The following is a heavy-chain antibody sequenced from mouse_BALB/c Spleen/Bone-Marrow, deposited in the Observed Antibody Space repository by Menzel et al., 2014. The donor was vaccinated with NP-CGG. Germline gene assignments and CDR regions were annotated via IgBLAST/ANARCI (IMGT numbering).Heavy chain of an antibody. J-gene: IGHJ3*01. V-gene: IGHV1-4*01. D-gene: IGHD1-3*01. CDR1: GYTFTSYT. CDR2: INPSSGYT. Sequence: VQLQQSGAELARPGASVKMSCKASGYTFTSYTMHWVKQRPGRGLEWIGYINPSSGYTNYNQKFKDKATLTADKSSSTAYMQLSSLTSEDSAVYYCAAGCYGSSGWFAYWGQGTLVTVSA. CDR3: AAGCYGSSGWFAY.